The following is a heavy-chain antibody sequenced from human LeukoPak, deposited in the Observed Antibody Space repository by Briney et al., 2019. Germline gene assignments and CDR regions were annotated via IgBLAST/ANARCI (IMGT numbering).Heavy chain of an antibody. CDR1: GYSISSGYY. V-gene: IGHV4-38-2*02. CDR3: ARGEQQLAWYDAFDI. CDR2: IYHSGST. D-gene: IGHD6-13*01. Sequence: SETLSLTCTVSGYSISSGYYWGWIRQPPGKGLEWIGSIYHSGSTYYNPSLKSRVTVSVDTSKNQFSLKLSSVTAADTAVYYCARGEQQLAWYDAFDIWGQGTMVTVSS. J-gene: IGHJ3*02.